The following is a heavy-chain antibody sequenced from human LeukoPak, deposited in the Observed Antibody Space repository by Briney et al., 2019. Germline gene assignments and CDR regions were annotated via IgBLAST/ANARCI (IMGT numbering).Heavy chain of an antibody. D-gene: IGHD3-9*01. V-gene: IGHV3-9*01. CDR1: GFNLVDFA. CDR2: INWDNRGI. J-gene: IGHJ4*02. Sequence: GGSLRLSCEVSGFNLVDFAMHWVRQVPGRGLEWVTGINWDNRGIVYAESVRGRFTVPRDNAKNTLYLQMDSLRPEDTALYYCARDDHNVLTDNFDYWGQGTLVTVSS. CDR3: ARDDHNVLTDNFDY.